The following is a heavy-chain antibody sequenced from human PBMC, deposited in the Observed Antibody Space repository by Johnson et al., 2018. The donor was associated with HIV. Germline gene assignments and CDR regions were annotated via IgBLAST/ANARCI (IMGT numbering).Heavy chain of an antibody. CDR2: ISWNSGSI. Sequence: VQLVESGGGLVQPGRSLRLSCAASGFTFDDYAMHWVRQAPGKGLEWVSGISWNSGSIGYADSVKGRFTISRDNAKNSLYLQMNSLRAEDTAVYYCARDEHFWVQGLARWPDVFDIWGQGIRVTVSS. D-gene: IGHD3-3*02. J-gene: IGHJ3*02. V-gene: IGHV3-9*01. CDR1: GFTFDDYA. CDR3: ARDEHFWVQGLARWPDVFDI.